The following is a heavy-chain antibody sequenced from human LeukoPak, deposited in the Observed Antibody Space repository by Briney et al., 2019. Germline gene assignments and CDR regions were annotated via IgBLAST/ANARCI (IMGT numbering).Heavy chain of an antibody. CDR2: ISSSSSYI. CDR1: GFTFSSYS. J-gene: IGHJ4*02. V-gene: IGHV3-21*01. Sequence: GGSLRLSCAASGFTFSSYSMNWDRQAPGKGLEWVSSISSSSSYIYYADSVKGRFTISRDNAKNSLYLQMNSLRAEDTAVYYCERAGYSSGWYFDYWGQGTLVTVSS. CDR3: ERAGYSSGWYFDY. D-gene: IGHD6-19*01.